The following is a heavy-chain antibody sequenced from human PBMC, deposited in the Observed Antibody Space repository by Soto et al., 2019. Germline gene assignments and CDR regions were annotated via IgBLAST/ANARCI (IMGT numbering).Heavy chain of an antibody. CDR2: ISAYNGNT. J-gene: IGHJ4*02. CDR3: ARDPPPPDY. CDR1: GYTFASYA. Sequence: QVQLVQSGAEVKKPGASVKVSCKASGYTFASYAISWMRQAPGQGLEWMGWISAYNGNTNYAQKLQGRVTMTTDTSTSPAYMELRSLSSDDPAVYYCARDPPPPDYWGQGTLVTVSS. V-gene: IGHV1-18*01.